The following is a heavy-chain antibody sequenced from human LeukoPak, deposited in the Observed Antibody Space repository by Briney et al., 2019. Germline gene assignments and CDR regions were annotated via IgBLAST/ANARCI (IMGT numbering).Heavy chain of an antibody. CDR1: GYTFSSYW. Sequence: GGSLRLSCAASGYTFSSYWMSWVRQAPGKGLEWVSSISSSSSYIYYADSVKGRFTISRDNAKNSLYLQMNSLRAEDTAVYYCAREHDYGDSGGFDYWGQGTLVTVSS. V-gene: IGHV3-21*01. CDR3: AREHDYGDSGGFDY. CDR2: ISSSSSYI. J-gene: IGHJ4*02. D-gene: IGHD4-17*01.